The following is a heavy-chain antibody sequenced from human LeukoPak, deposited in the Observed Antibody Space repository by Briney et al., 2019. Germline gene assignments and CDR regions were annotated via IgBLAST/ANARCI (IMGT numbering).Heavy chain of an antibody. D-gene: IGHD3-3*01. CDR1: GFTFTTYA. V-gene: IGHV3-23*01. CDR3: AKDAKRNYDFWDRFDY. Sequence: GGSLRLSCAASGFTFTTYAMSWVRQAPGKGLEWISAISGSGGSTYYADSVKGRFTISRDNSKNTLYLQMNSLRAEDAALYYCAKDAKRNYDFWDRFDYWGQGTLVTVSS. J-gene: IGHJ4*02. CDR2: ISGSGGST.